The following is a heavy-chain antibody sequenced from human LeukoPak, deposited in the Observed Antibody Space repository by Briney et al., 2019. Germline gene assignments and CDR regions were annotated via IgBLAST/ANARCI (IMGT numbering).Heavy chain of an antibody. J-gene: IGHJ3*02. CDR2: INPSGGST. Sequence: GASVKVSRKASGYTFTSYYMHWVRQAPGQGLEWMGIINPSGGSTSYAQKFQGRVTMTRDMSTSTVYMELSSLRSEDTAVYYCARVGGCSSTSCTYAFDIWGQGTMVTVSS. CDR1: GYTFTSYY. V-gene: IGHV1-46*01. CDR3: ARVGGCSSTSCTYAFDI. D-gene: IGHD2-2*01.